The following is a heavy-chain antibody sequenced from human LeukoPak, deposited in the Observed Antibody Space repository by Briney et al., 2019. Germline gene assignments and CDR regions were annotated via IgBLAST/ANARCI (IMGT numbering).Heavy chain of an antibody. CDR1: GFTFSSYA. V-gene: IGHV3-30-3*01. J-gene: IGHJ4*02. D-gene: IGHD6-13*01. CDR3: AREGPGSSWSCFEY. Sequence: PGRSLRLSCAASGFTFSSYALHWVRQAPGKGLEWVAVISYDGSNKYYADSVRGRFTISRDNSRNKMYLQMNSLRAADTAVYYCAREGPGSSWSCFEYWGQGTLVTVSS. CDR2: ISYDGSNK.